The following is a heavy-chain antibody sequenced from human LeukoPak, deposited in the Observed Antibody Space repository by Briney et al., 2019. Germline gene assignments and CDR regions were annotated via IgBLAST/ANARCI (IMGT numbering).Heavy chain of an antibody. D-gene: IGHD4-17*01. J-gene: IGHJ4*02. CDR1: GFTFSNAW. Sequence: PGGSLRLSCAASGFTFSNAWMSWVRQAPGKGLEWVGRIKSKTDGGTTDYAEPVKGRFTISRDDSKKTLYLQVNSLKTEDTALYYCAAVSVDYGDSSFDFWGQGTLVTVSS. CDR3: AAVSVDYGDSSFDF. CDR2: IKSKTDGGTT. V-gene: IGHV3-15*01.